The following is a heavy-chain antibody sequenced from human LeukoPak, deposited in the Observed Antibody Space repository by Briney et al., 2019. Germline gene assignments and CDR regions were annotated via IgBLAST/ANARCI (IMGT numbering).Heavy chain of an antibody. CDR1: GYTLTDYY. V-gene: IGHV1-2*06. CDR2: INPSSGGT. Sequence: ASVKVSCKASGYTLTDYYMHWVRQAPGQRLEWMGRINPSSGGTNYAQKFQGRVTMTRDTSISTVYMELSRLRSDDTAVYYCARVGYYESSGYYEYWGQGTLVTVSS. D-gene: IGHD3-22*01. J-gene: IGHJ4*02. CDR3: ARVGYYESSGYYEY.